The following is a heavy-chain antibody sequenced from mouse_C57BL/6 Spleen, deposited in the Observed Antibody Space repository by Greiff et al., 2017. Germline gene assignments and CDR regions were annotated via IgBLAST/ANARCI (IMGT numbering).Heavy chain of an antibody. D-gene: IGHD3-2*02. Sequence: QVQLQQSGPELVKPGASVKISCKASGYAFSSSWMNWVKQRPGKGLEWIGRIYPGDGDTNYNGKFKGKATLTADKSSSTAYMQLSSLTSEDSAVSFCARSGYAMDYWGQGTSVTVSS. CDR2: IYPGDGDT. CDR3: ARSGYAMDY. CDR1: GYAFSSSW. V-gene: IGHV1-82*01. J-gene: IGHJ4*01.